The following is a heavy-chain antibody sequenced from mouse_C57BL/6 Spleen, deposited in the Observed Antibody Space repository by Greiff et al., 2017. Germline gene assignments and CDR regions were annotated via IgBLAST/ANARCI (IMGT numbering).Heavy chain of an antibody. CDR2: IYPGSGST. Sequence: QVQLQQSGAELVKPGASVKMSCKASGYTFTSYWITWVKQRPGQGLEWIGDIYPGSGSTNYNEKFKSKATLTVDTSSSTAYMQLSSLTSEDSAVXYCARKGFYYGGSYGYFDVWGTGTTVTVSS. CDR3: ARKGFYYGGSYGYFDV. J-gene: IGHJ1*03. CDR1: GYTFTSYW. V-gene: IGHV1-55*01. D-gene: IGHD1-1*01.